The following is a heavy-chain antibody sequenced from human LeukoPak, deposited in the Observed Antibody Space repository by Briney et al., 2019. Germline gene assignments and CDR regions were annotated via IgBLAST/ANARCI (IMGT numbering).Heavy chain of an antibody. CDR2: INQTGSEK. Sequence: PGGSLRLSCAASGFSFSAYWMTWVRQAPGTGLEWVANINQTGSEKYNVDLVRGRSTSSRDNAKNLLYLQMNSLRGEDTAVYYCARFGYVAAVDLWGQGTLVTVSS. J-gene: IGHJ4*02. CDR3: ARFGYVAAVDL. V-gene: IGHV3-7*01. CDR1: GFSFSAYW. D-gene: IGHD2-15*01.